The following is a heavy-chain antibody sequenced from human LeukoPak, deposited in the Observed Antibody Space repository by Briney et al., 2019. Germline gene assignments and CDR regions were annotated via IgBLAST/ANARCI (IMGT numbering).Heavy chain of an antibody. Sequence: PGGSLRLSCAVYGFSYSNYAMSWVRQAPGKGLEWVSSINSSGDDTFYAVSVKGRFTISRDNSWDTVFLQMNSLRADDTAVYYCAFDWGFDYWGQGTLVTVSS. D-gene: IGHD3-16*01. CDR3: AFDWGFDY. J-gene: IGHJ4*02. CDR1: GFSYSNYA. CDR2: INSSGDDT. V-gene: IGHV3-23*01.